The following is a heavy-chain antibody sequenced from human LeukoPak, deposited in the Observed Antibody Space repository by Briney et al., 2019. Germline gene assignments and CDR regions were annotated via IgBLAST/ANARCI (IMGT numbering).Heavy chain of an antibody. J-gene: IGHJ3*02. CDR3: ARDHRAYAFDI. V-gene: IGHV1-18*04. CDR1: GYTFTGYY. CDR2: ISAYNGNT. Sequence: ASVKVSCKASGYTFTGYYMHWVRQAPGQGLEWMGWISAYNGNTNYAQKLQGRVTMTTDTSTSTAYMELRSLRSDDTAVYYCARDHRAYAFDIWGQGTMVTVSS.